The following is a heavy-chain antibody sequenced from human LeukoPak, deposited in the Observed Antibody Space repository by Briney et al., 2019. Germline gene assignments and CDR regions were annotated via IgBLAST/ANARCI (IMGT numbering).Heavy chain of an antibody. J-gene: IGHJ4*02. CDR3: AKKDYDSSGYYHDY. CDR1: GFTFSSYA. CDR2: IRYDGSNK. Sequence: GGSLRLSCAASGFTFSSYAMHWVRQAPGKGLEWVAFIRYDGSNKYYADSVKGRFTISRDNSKNTLYLQMNSLRAEDTAVYYCAKKDYDSSGYYHDYWGQGTLVTVSS. D-gene: IGHD3-22*01. V-gene: IGHV3-30*02.